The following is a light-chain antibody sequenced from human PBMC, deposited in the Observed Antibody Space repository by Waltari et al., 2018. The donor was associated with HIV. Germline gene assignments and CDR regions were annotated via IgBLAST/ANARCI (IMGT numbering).Light chain of an antibody. V-gene: IGKV3-20*01. CDR2: RIS. J-gene: IGKJ2*01. Sequence: TQSPGTLSVSPGERATLSCRASQNLGNDFLAWYQQRPGQAPILLISRISTRAADTPGRFSGSGSGTDFTLTISRVEPEDFAVYYCQHYGGSPYTFGQGTKL. CDR1: QNLGNDF. CDR3: QHYGGSPYT.